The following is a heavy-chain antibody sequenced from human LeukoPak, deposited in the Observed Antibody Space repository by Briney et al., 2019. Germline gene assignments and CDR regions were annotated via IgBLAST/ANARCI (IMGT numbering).Heavy chain of an antibody. CDR1: GFTVSSNS. V-gene: IGHV3-53*01. CDR2: IYSDNT. CDR3: AKATGNLGN. J-gene: IGHJ4*02. D-gene: IGHD1-1*01. Sequence: GGSLRLSCTVSGFTVSSNSMSWVRQAPGKGLEWVSFIYSDNTHYSDSVKGRFTISRDNSKNTLYVQMNSLTAEDTAIYYCAKATGNLGNWGQGTLVTVSS.